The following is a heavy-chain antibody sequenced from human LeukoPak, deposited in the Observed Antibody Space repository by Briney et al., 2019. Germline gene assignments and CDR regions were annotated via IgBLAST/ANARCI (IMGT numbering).Heavy chain of an antibody. D-gene: IGHD5-18*01. J-gene: IGHJ4*02. CDR1: GGSISSGGYS. CDR2: IYYSGST. Sequence: PSETLSLTCAVSGGSISSGGYSWSWIRQPPGKGLEWIGYIYYSGSTNYNPSLKSRVTISVDTSKNQFSLKLSSVTAADTAVYYCASGYSYGPFDYWGQGTLVTVSS. V-gene: IGHV4-61*08. CDR3: ASGYSYGPFDY.